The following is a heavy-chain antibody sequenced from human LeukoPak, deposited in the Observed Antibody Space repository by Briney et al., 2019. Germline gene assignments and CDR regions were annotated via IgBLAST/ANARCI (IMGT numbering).Heavy chain of an antibody. CDR3: ARGPIADYYFDY. CDR2: MNPNSGNT. Sequence: GASVRVSCKASGYTFTSYDINWVRQATGQGLEWMGWMNPNSGNTGYAQKFQGRVTITRNTSISTAYMELSSLRSEDTAVYYCARGPIADYYFDYWGQGTLVTVSS. CDR1: GYTFTSYD. V-gene: IGHV1-8*03. J-gene: IGHJ4*02. D-gene: IGHD6-13*01.